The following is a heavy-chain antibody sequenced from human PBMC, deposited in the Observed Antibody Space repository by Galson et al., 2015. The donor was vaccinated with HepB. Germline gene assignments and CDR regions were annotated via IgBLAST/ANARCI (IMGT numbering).Heavy chain of an antibody. D-gene: IGHD3-22*01. CDR1: GFTFSSYA. CDR2: ISYDGSNK. CDR3: ARERGLASYYYDSSYGAFDI. V-gene: IGHV3-30-3*01. Sequence: SLRLSCAASGFTFSSYAMHWVRQAPGKGLEWVAVISYDGSNKYYADSVKGRFTISRDNSKNTLYLQMNSLRAEDTAVYYCARERGLASYYYDSSYGAFDIWGQGTMVTVSS. J-gene: IGHJ3*02.